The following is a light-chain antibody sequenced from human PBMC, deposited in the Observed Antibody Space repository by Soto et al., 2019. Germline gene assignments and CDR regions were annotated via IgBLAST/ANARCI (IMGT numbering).Light chain of an antibody. CDR3: HQYNYWPT. V-gene: IGKV3-15*01. CDR1: QSVSSY. CDR2: GAS. J-gene: IGKJ1*01. Sequence: EIVLSQSPATLSLSPGERATLSCRASQSVSSYLAWYQQKPGQSPRLLIYGASTRATGIPVRFSGSGSGTEFTLTISSLQSEDFAVYYCHQYNYWPTFGQGTKVDI.